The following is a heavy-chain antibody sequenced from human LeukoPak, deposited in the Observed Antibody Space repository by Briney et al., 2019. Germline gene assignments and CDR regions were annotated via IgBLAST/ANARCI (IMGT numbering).Heavy chain of an antibody. J-gene: IGHJ4*02. CDR3: ARALLWYEFGY. V-gene: IGHV1-46*01. CDR1: GYTFTSNN. D-gene: IGHD2-15*01. Sequence: ASVKVSCKAYGYTFTSNNMHWVRQAPGQGLEWMGIIKPSGGSTSYAQKLQGRVTMTTDTSTSTAYMELRSLRSDDTAVYYCARALLWYEFGYWGQGTLVTVSS. CDR2: IKPSGGST.